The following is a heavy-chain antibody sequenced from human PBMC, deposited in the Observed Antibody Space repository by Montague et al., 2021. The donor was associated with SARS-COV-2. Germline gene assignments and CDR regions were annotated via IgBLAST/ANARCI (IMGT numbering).Heavy chain of an antibody. Sequence: SHRLSWSASGFTFSSYSMSWVRQAPGKGLEWVSAINRSGGRKYYADFVKGWITLSRDNSKNTLDLQMNSLRAEDTDVYYCAKEGGYRRKLYDYWGQGTLVTVSS. D-gene: IGHD5-18*01. V-gene: IGHV3-23*01. J-gene: IGHJ4*02. CDR2: INRSGGRK. CDR1: GFTFSSYS. CDR3: AKEGGYRRKLYDY.